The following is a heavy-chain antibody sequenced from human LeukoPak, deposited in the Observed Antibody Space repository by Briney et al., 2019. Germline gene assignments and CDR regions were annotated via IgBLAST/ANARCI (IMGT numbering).Heavy chain of an antibody. CDR1: GYTFTGYY. J-gene: IGHJ4*02. V-gene: IGHV1-24*01. CDR3: ATARTPGDYYDSSGYYYFDY. CDR2: FDPEDGET. D-gene: IGHD3-22*01. Sequence: ASVKVSCKASGYTFTGYYMHWVRQAPGQGLEWMGGFDPEDGETIYAQKFQGRVTMTEDTSTDTAYMELSSLRSEDTAVYYCATARTPGDYYDSSGYYYFDYWGQGTLVTVSS.